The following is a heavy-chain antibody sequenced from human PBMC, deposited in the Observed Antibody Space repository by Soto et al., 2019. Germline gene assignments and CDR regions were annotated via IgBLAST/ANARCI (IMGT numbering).Heavy chain of an antibody. CDR2: IYYSGST. CDR1: GGSISSGGYY. J-gene: IGHJ4*02. V-gene: IGHV4-31*03. D-gene: IGHD2-2*02. CDR3: AKGSWRGYCSDTTCYTRNY. Sequence: SETLSLTCTVSGGSISSGGYYWSWIRQHPGKGLEWIGYIYYSGSTYYNPSLKSRVTISLDTSKNQFSLKLSSMTAADTAVYYCAKGSWRGYCSDTTCYTRNYWRQGTLVTVSA.